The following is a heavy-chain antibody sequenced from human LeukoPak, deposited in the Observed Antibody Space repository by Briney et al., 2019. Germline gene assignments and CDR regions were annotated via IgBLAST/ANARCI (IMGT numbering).Heavy chain of an antibody. Sequence: ASETLSLTCTVSGGSISSYYWSWTRQPPGKGLEWIGYIYYSGSTNYNPSLKSRVTISVDTSKNQFSLKLSSVTAADTAVYYCARESGDGYNTAWGQGTLVTVSS. CDR2: IYYSGST. V-gene: IGHV4-59*01. CDR3: ARESGDGYNTA. D-gene: IGHD5-24*01. J-gene: IGHJ5*02. CDR1: GGSISSYY.